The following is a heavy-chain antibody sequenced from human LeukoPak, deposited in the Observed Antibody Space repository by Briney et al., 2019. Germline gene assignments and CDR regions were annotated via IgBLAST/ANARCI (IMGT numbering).Heavy chain of an antibody. J-gene: IGHJ5*02. Sequence: SVKVPCKASEGTFSSYAISWVRQAPGQGLEWMGGIIPIFGTANYAQKFQGRVTITADESTSTAYMELSSLRSEDTAVYYCARPGGLNWFDPWGQGTLVTVSS. CDR3: ARPGGLNWFDP. CDR2: IIPIFGTA. D-gene: IGHD2-15*01. V-gene: IGHV1-69*13. CDR1: EGTFSSYA.